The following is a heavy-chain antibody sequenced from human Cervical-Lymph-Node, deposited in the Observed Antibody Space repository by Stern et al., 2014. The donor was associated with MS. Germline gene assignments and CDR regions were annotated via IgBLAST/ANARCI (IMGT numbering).Heavy chain of an antibody. Sequence: QVQLVQSGGGVVQPGRSLRLSCAASGFTFSHYAMHWVRQAPGKGLEWVAVIWYDGSDKYYADSVKGRFTISRDNSKNTLYLQMNSLRSEDTAVYYCAKAVGAHNWFDPWGQGTLVTVSS. CDR3: AKAVGAHNWFDP. D-gene: IGHD1-26*01. CDR1: GFTFSHYA. CDR2: IWYDGSDK. V-gene: IGHV3-30*18. J-gene: IGHJ5*02.